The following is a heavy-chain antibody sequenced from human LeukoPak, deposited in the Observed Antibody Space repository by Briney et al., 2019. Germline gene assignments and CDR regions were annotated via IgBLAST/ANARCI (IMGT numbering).Heavy chain of an antibody. V-gene: IGHV3-21*04. Sequence: GGSLRLSCAASGFTFSSYTMNWVRQAPGKGLEWVSSITSSDTDIHYADSVKGRFTITRDNAKSSLFLQLNSLRAEDTAVYYCASGYYYDSSGYYRREGGFDYWGQGTLVTVSS. CDR1: GFTFSSYT. CDR2: ITSSDTDI. J-gene: IGHJ4*02. CDR3: ASGYYYDSSGYYRREGGFDY. D-gene: IGHD3-22*01.